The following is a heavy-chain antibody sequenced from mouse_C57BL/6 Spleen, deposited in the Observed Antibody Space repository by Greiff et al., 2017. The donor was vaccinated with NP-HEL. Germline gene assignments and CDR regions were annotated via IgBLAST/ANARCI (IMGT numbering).Heavy chain of an antibody. Sequence: EVLLVESGGDLVKPGGSLKLSCAASGFTFSSYGMSWVRQTPDQRLEWVATISSGGSYTYYPDSVKGRFTISRDNAKNTLYRQMSSLKSEDTAMYYCAREDYPTVVDYWGQGTTLTVSS. V-gene: IGHV5-6*01. J-gene: IGHJ2*01. D-gene: IGHD1-1*01. CDR1: GFTFSSYG. CDR3: AREDYPTVVDY. CDR2: ISSGGSYT.